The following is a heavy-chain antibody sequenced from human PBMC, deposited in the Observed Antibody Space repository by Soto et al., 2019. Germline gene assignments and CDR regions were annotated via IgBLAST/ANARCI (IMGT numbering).Heavy chain of an antibody. V-gene: IGHV3-21*01. J-gene: IGHJ4*02. CDR3: AREGGREGSTSHIIGGPNFDY. Sequence: GGSLRLSCAASGFTFSSYSMNWVRQAPGKGLEWVSSISSSSSYIYYADSVKGRFTISRDNAKNSLYLQMNSLRAEDTAVYYCAREGGREGSTSHIIGGPNFDYWGQGTLVTVSS. CDR2: ISSSSSYI. CDR1: GFTFSSYS. D-gene: IGHD2-2*01.